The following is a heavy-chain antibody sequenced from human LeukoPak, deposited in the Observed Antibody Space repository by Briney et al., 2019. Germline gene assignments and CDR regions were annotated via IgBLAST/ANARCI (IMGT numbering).Heavy chain of an antibody. V-gene: IGHV1-2*02. CDR1: GYSFTIYY. D-gene: IGHD2-2*01. CDR2: INPDTGGT. CDR3: ARDLLQLRQNWFGP. Sequence: ASVKVSCKASGYSFTIYYMHWVRQAPGQGPEWMGWINPDTGGTYFAQKFQGRVTLTRDISSTTAYMEMSGLTSDDTAVYYCARDLLQLRQNWFGPWGQGTLVTVSS. J-gene: IGHJ5*02.